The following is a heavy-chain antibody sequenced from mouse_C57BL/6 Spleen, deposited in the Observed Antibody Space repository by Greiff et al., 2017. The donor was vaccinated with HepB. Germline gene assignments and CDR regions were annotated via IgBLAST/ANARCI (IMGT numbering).Heavy chain of an antibody. V-gene: IGHV1-15*01. CDR3: TRRPHYDGSSHWYFDV. CDR2: IDPETGGT. D-gene: IGHD1-1*01. J-gene: IGHJ1*03. Sequence: QVQLQQSGAELVRPGASVTLSCKASGYTFTDYEMHWVKQTPVHGLEWIGAIDPETGGTAYNQKFKGKAILTADKSSSTAYMELRSLTSEDSAVYYCTRRPHYDGSSHWYFDVWGTGTTVTVSS. CDR1: GYTFTDYE.